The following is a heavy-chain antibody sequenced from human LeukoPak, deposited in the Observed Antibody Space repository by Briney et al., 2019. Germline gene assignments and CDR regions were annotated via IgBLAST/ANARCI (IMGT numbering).Heavy chain of an antibody. D-gene: IGHD4-23*01. CDR1: GFTFSSCW. Sequence: PGGSLKLSCAASGFTFSSCWMHWVRQVPGKGLVWVSRINTDGRSISYADSVEGRFTISRDNAENTLYLQMNSLRAEDTAVYYCAREDTVVTLGNDYWGQGTLVTVSS. CDR3: AREDTVVTLGNDY. V-gene: IGHV3-74*01. CDR2: INTDGRSI. J-gene: IGHJ4*02.